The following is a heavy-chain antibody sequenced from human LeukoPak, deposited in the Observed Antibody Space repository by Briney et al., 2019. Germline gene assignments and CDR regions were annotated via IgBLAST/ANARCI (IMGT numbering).Heavy chain of an antibody. D-gene: IGHD1-26*01. V-gene: IGHV1-69*05. Sequence: SVKVSCKASGGTFTSYAISWVRQAPGQGLEWMGGIIPNFGTTNYAQKFQGRVTITTDASTSTAYMELSSLRSEDTAVYYCARVVAASGTYDYWGQGTLVTVSS. CDR1: GGTFTSYA. CDR3: ARVVAASGTYDY. CDR2: IIPNFGTT. J-gene: IGHJ4*02.